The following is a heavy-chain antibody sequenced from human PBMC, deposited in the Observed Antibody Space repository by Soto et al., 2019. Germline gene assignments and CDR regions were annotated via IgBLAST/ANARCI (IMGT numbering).Heavy chain of an antibody. CDR1: GYTFTSKG. V-gene: IGHV1-18*01. CDR3: ARVDCYDLGPIDRGYNWFDP. D-gene: IGHD5-12*01. CDR2: ISAYNGNT. Sequence: ASVKVSCKASGYTFTSKGFSCVRTAPGQGREWMGWISAYNGNTNYAQKLQGRVTMTTDTSTSTAYMELRSLRSDDTAVYYCARVDCYDLGPIDRGYNWFDPRGQGTLGTGSS. J-gene: IGHJ5*02.